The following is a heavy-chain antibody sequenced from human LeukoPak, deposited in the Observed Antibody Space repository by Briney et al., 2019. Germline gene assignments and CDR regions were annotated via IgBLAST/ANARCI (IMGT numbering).Heavy chain of an antibody. D-gene: IGHD4-17*01. CDR2: IRYDGSNK. CDR1: GFTFSSYG. CDR3: ARDQRGDYEEGYFDY. V-gene: IGHV3-30*02. J-gene: IGHJ4*02. Sequence: GSLRLSCAASGFTFSSYGMHWVRQAPGKGLEWVAFIRYDGSNKYYADSVKGRFTISRDTSKNTLYLQMNSLRAEDTAVYYCARDQRGDYEEGYFDYWGQGTLVTVSS.